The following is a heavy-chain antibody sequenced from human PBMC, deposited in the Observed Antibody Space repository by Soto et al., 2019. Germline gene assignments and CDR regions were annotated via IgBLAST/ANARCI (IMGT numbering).Heavy chain of an antibody. V-gene: IGHV3-23*01. Sequence: GGSLRLSCAASGFTFSSYAMSWVRHIPGKGLEWVSTVSGGGSLTYYAASVKGRFTISRDNSKNTLYLQMNSLRVDDSALYYCARILDHSSSCHWGGWGPGSLVTVSS. CDR1: GFTFSSYA. J-gene: IGHJ4*02. CDR2: VSGGGSLT. CDR3: ARILDHSSSCHWGG. D-gene: IGHD3-22*01.